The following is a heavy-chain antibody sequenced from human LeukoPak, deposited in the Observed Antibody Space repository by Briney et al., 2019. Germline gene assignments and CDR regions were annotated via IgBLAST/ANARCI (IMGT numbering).Heavy chain of an antibody. V-gene: IGHV4-59*08. D-gene: IGHD3-3*02. CDR3: ARRVIESAVISERNWFDP. J-gene: IGHJ5*02. CDR2: ISYSGST. CDR1: GGSISSYY. Sequence: SETLSLTCTVSGGSISSYYWSWIRQPPGKGLEWIGYISYSGSTNFNPSLKSRVTISVDTSKNQFSLKLSSVTAADTAVYYCARRVIESAVISERNWFDPWGQGTLVTVSS.